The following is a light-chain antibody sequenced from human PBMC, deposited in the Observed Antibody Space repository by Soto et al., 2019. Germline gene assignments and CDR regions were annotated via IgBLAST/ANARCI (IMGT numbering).Light chain of an antibody. J-gene: IGKJ2*01. CDR3: QQYESSPST. CDR2: GAS. Sequence: DIVLTQSPGTLSLSPGERATLSCWASQSLSTDYLAWYQQKPGQPPRLLIYGASSRATGIPDRFSGSGSGTDFTLTISRLEPEDFAVYYCQQYESSPSTFGQGTKLEIK. CDR1: QSLSTDY. V-gene: IGKV3-20*01.